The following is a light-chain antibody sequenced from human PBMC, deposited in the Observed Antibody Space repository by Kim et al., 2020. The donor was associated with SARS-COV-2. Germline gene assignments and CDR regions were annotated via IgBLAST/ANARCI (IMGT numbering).Light chain of an antibody. CDR3: NSRDSTGNHPHV. Sequence: LGRTVSITCQGDSLRSYYASWYQQKPAQAPVLVIDGKNTRPSGIPDRFSGSSSGATASLTITGAQAEDEADYYCNSRDSTGNHPHVFGTGTKVTVL. J-gene: IGLJ1*01. CDR2: GKN. V-gene: IGLV3-19*01. CDR1: SLRSYY.